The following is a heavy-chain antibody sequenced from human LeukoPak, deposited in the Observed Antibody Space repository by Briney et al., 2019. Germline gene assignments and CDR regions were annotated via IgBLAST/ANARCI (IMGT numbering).Heavy chain of an antibody. Sequence: GGSLRLSCAASGFTFSNYWMTWVRQAPGKGLEWVANIKQDGSERYYVDSVGGRFTISRDNAKNSVYLQVNSLRVEDTAMYYCVRDTGGSGSYPDYWGQGVLVTVSS. D-gene: IGHD1-26*01. J-gene: IGHJ4*02. V-gene: IGHV3-7*01. CDR2: IKQDGSER. CDR3: VRDTGGSGSYPDY. CDR1: GFTFSNYW.